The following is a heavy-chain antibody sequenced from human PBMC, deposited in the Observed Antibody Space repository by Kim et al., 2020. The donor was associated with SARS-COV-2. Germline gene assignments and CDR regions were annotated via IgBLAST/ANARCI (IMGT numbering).Heavy chain of an antibody. Sequence: GGSLRLSCAASGFTFSSYGMHWVRQAPGKGLEWVAVISYDGSNKYYADSVKGRFTISRDNSKNTLYLQMNSLRAGDTAVYYCAKGQGNWAYDAFDIWGQGTMVTVSS. CDR1: GFTFSSYG. V-gene: IGHV3-30*18. J-gene: IGHJ3*02. CDR3: AKGQGNWAYDAFDI. D-gene: IGHD3-16*01. CDR2: ISYDGSNK.